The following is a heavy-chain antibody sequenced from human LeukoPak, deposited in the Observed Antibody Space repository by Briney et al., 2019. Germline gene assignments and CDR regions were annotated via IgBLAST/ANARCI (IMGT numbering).Heavy chain of an antibody. Sequence: GVSLRLSCAASGFTFNNYAMNWVRQDPGKGLEWVSSISGGGETTYYADSAKGRFTISRDNSQNTLYLQMNSLRAEDTAVYYCARDYADYVGYFFFDYWGQGTLVTVSS. D-gene: IGHD4-17*01. V-gene: IGHV3-23*01. CDR1: GFTFNNYA. CDR2: ISGGGETT. J-gene: IGHJ4*02. CDR3: ARDYADYVGYFFFDY.